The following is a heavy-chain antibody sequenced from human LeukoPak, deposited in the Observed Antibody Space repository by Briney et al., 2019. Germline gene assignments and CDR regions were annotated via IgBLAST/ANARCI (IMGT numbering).Heavy chain of an antibody. J-gene: IGHJ4*02. V-gene: IGHV1-69*13. CDR3: ATGQQLVRVDY. Sequence: ASVTVSCKASGGTFSSYAISWVRLAPGQGLEWMGGIIPIFGTANYAQKFQGRVTITADESTSTAYMELSSLRSEDTAVYYCATGQQLVRVDYWGQGTLVTVSS. D-gene: IGHD6-13*01. CDR1: GGTFSSYA. CDR2: IIPIFGTA.